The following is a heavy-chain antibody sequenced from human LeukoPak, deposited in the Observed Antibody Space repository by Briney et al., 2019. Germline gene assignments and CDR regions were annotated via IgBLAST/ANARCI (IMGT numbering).Heavy chain of an antibody. D-gene: IGHD3-10*01. CDR1: GFSLSTSGVG. J-gene: IGHJ4*02. V-gene: IGHV2-5*02. CDR2: IYWDDDK. Sequence: SGPTLVKPTQTLTLTCTFSGFSLSTSGVGVGWIRQPPGKALEWLALIYWDDDKRYSPSLKSRPTITKDTSKNQVVLTMTNMDPVDTATYYCAHAPGYYGSGSYFKNGQFDYWGQGTLVTVSS. CDR3: AHAPGYYGSGSYFKNGQFDY.